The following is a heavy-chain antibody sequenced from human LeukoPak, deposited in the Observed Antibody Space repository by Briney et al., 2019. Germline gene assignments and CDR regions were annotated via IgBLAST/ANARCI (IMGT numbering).Heavy chain of an antibody. J-gene: IGHJ4*02. CDR3: ARRSQAGGTGIGY. D-gene: IGHD6-19*01. Sequence: ASVKVSRKASGYTFTSYDINWVRQATEQGLEWMGWMNPNSGNTGYAQKFQGRVTMTRNTSISTAYMELSSLRSEDTAVYYCARRSQAGGTGIGYWGQGTLVTVSS. V-gene: IGHV1-8*01. CDR1: GYTFTSYD. CDR2: MNPNSGNT.